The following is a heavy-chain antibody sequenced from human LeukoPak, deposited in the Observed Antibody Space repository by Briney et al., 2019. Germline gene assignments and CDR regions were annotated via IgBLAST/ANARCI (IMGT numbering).Heavy chain of an antibody. CDR1: GYTFTGYD. CDR3: ARDHYYDSSGLGD. CDR2: INPNSGGT. V-gene: IGHV1-2*02. D-gene: IGHD3-22*01. J-gene: IGHJ4*02. Sequence: ASVKVSCKASGYTFTGYDMHWVRQAPGQGLEWMGWINPNSGGTNYAQKFQGRVTMTRDTSISTAYMELSRLRSDDTAVYYCARDHYYDSSGLGDWGKGTLVTVSS.